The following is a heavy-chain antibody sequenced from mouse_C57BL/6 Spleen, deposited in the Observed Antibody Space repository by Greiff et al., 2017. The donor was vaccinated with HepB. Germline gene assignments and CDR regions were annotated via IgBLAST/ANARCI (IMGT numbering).Heavy chain of an antibody. D-gene: IGHD1-1*01. V-gene: IGHV1-64*01. CDR1: GYTFTSYW. CDR2: IHPNSGST. J-gene: IGHJ4*01. CDR3: ARETTVVATDAMDY. Sequence: QVQLQQSGAELVKPGASVKLSCKASGYTFTSYWMHWVKQRPGQGLEWIGMIHPNSGSTNYNEKFKSKATLTVDKSSSTAYMQLSSLTSEDSAVYYSARETTVVATDAMDYWGQGTSVTVSS.